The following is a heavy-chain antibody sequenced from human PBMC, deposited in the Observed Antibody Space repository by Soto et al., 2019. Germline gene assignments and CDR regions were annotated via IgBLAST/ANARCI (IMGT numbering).Heavy chain of an antibody. V-gene: IGHV3-30*18. Sequence: EGSLGLSCAASGFTFSIYGMHWVRQAPGKGLEWVAVISYGGSNKYYADSVKGRFTISRDNSKNTLYLQMNSLRAEDTAVYYCAKDLFPDYSSVSPPTYYYYGMDVWGQVATFTFSS. J-gene: IGHJ6*02. CDR3: AKDLFPDYSSVSPPTYYYYGMDV. CDR2: ISYGGSNK. CDR1: GFTFSIYG. D-gene: IGHD6-25*01.